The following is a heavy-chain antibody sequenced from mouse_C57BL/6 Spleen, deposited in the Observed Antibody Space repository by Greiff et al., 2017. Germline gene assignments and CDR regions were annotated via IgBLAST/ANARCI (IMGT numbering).Heavy chain of an antibody. V-gene: IGHV8-12*01. CDR2: IYWDDDK. J-gene: IGHJ4*01. Sequence: QVTLKVSGPGILQSSQTLSLTRSFFGFSLRTSGMGVSWIRQPSGKGLEWLAHIYWDDDKRNHPSLKSRLTISKDTSRNQVFLKITSVDTADTVTYYCALLYGNYAMDYWGQGTSVTVSS. CDR1: GFSLRTSGMG. D-gene: IGHD2-1*01. CDR3: ALLYGNYAMDY.